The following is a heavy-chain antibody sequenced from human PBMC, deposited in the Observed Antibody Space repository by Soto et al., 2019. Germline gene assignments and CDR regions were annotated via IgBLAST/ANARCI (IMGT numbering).Heavy chain of an antibody. D-gene: IGHD6-13*01. J-gene: IGHJ6*02. CDR1: GYTFINYG. Sequence: QVYLVQSGPEVKKPGASVKVSCKASGYTFINYGVSWVRQAPGQGLEWMGWISAYNGDKKYAQNVQGRVTLTTDTSTSTAYMEMRTLRSDDTAAYYCARDGPHIPAVGDVWGQGSTVTVSS. CDR2: ISAYNGDK. CDR3: ARDGPHIPAVGDV. V-gene: IGHV1-18*01.